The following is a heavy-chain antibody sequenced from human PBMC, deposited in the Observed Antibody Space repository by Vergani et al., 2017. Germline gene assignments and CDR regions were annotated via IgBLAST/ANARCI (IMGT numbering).Heavy chain of an antibody. Sequence: QITLKESGPTLVKPTQTLTLTCTFSGFSLSTSGVGVGWIRQPPGKALEWLALIYWNDDKRYSPSLKSRLTITKDTSKNQVVLTMTNMDPVDTATYYCAHSSSINTIFGVVIIPPDAFDIWGQGTMVTVSS. D-gene: IGHD3-3*01. CDR2: IYWNDDK. CDR1: GFSLSTSGVG. CDR3: AHSSSINTIFGVVIIPPDAFDI. J-gene: IGHJ3*02. V-gene: IGHV2-5*01.